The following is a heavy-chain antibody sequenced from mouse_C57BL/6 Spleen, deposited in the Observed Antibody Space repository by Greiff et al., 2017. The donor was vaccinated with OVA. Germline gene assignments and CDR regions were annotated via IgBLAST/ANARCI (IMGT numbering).Heavy chain of an antibody. Sequence: QVQLQQPGAELVKPGASVKMSCKASGYTFTSYWITWVKQRPGQGLEWIGDIYPGSGSTNYNEKFKSKATLTVDTSSSTAYMQLSSLTSEDSAVYYCAKWLLRWGAMDYWGQGTSVTVSS. CDR1: GYTFTSYW. CDR3: AKWLLRWGAMDY. D-gene: IGHD2-3*01. V-gene: IGHV1-55*01. J-gene: IGHJ4*01. CDR2: IYPGSGST.